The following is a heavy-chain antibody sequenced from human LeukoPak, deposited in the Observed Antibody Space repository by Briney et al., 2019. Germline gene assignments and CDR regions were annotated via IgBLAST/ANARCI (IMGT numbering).Heavy chain of an antibody. J-gene: IGHJ4*02. CDR1: GFTVSSNY. CDR2: IYSGGST. CDR3: AMGPLEWLPSF. V-gene: IGHV3-53*01. Sequence: VVSLRCSCAASGFTVSSNYMSWVRQAPGKGLEWVSVIYSGGSTYYADSVKGRFTISRDNSKNTLYLQMNSLRAEDTAVYYCAMGPLEWLPSFWGQGTLVTVSS. D-gene: IGHD3-3*01.